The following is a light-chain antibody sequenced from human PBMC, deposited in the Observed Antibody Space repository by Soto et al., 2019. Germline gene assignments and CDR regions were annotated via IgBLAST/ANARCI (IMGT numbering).Light chain of an antibody. CDR3: QTWGTGPLV. CDR2: LNSDGSH. V-gene: IGLV4-69*01. Sequence: QLVLTQSPSASASLGASVKLTCTLSSGHSSYAIAWHQQQPEKGPRYLMKLNSDGSHSKGDGTPDRFSGSSSGAERYLTISSLQSEDEADYYCQTWGTGPLVFGGGTKLTVL. J-gene: IGLJ2*01. CDR1: SGHSSYA.